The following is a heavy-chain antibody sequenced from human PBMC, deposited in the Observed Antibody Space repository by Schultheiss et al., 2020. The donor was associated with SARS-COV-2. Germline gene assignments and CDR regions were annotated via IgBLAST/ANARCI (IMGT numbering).Heavy chain of an antibody. D-gene: IGHD3-22*01. Sequence: SETLSLTCAVSGGSISSSNWWSWVRQPPGKGLEWIGEIYHSGSTNYNPSLKSRVTMSVDTSKNQFSLKLSSVTAADTAVYYCARDHYYDSSGYLDYWGQGTLVTVSS. J-gene: IGHJ4*02. CDR3: ARDHYYDSSGYLDY. CDR2: IYHSGST. V-gene: IGHV4-4*02. CDR1: GGSISSSNW.